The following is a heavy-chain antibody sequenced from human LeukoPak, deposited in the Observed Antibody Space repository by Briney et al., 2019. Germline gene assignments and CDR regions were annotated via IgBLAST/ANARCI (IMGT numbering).Heavy chain of an antibody. D-gene: IGHD5-24*01. Sequence: GGSLRLSCAASGFTFSSYSMNWVRQAPGKGLEWVSSISSSSSYIYYADSVKGRFTISRDNAKNSLYLQMNSLRAEDTAVYYCARIPVRDGYNGYYFDYWGQGTLVTVSS. CDR1: GFTFSSYS. CDR3: ARIPVRDGYNGYYFDY. V-gene: IGHV3-21*01. CDR2: ISSSSSYI. J-gene: IGHJ4*02.